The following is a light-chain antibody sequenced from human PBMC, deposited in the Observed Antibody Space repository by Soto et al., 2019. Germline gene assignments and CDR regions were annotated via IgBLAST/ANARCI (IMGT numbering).Light chain of an antibody. CDR2: GAY. Sequence: EIVMTQTPTTPSVSPGEGATLSCRASQSVSSNLAWYQQRPGQAPRLLVHGAYNRATGIPVRFSGSASRTEFTLTISSLQSEDFAVYYCQEYNNWPLITFGQGTRLVIK. V-gene: IGKV3-15*01. J-gene: IGKJ5*01. CDR3: QEYNNWPLIT. CDR1: QSVSSN.